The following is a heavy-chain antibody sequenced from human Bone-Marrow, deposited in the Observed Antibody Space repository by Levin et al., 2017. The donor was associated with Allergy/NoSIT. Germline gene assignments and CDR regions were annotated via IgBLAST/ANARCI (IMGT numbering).Heavy chain of an antibody. D-gene: IGHD3-22*01. Sequence: GESLKISCAASGFTFSSYAMHWVRQAPGKGLEWVAVISYDGSNKYYADSVKGRFTISRDNSKNTLYLQMNSLRAEDTAVYYCARDITMIVVSNDGFDPWGQGTLVTVSS. J-gene: IGHJ5*02. CDR1: GFTFSSYA. CDR2: ISYDGSNK. V-gene: IGHV3-30-3*01. CDR3: ARDITMIVVSNDGFDP.